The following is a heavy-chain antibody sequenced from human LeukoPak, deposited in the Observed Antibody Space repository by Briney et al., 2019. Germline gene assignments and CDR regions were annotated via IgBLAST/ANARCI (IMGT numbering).Heavy chain of an antibody. D-gene: IGHD3-3*01. Sequence: GGSPRLSCAASGFTFSSSAMSWVRQAPGKGLEWVSGISGSGGSTYYADSVKGRFTISRDNSKNTLFLHMNSLRAEDTAVYYCAKEDQITIFGINHYGMDVWGQGTTVTVSS. V-gene: IGHV3-23*01. J-gene: IGHJ6*02. CDR3: AKEDQITIFGINHYGMDV. CDR1: GFTFSSSA. CDR2: ISGSGGST.